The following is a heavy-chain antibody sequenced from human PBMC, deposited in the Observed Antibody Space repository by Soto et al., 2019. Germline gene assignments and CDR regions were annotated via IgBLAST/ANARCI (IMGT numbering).Heavy chain of an antibody. Sequence: GGSLRLSCAASGFTFSSYGMNWVRQASGKGLEWVGRIRSKANSYATAYAASVKGRFTISRDDSKNTAYLQMNSLKTEDTAVYYCTRLTIARRAAAGTLDYYYGMDVWGQGTTVTVSS. CDR1: GFTFSSYG. CDR3: TRLTIARRAAAGTLDYYYGMDV. D-gene: IGHD6-13*01. CDR2: IRSKANSYAT. V-gene: IGHV3-73*01. J-gene: IGHJ6*02.